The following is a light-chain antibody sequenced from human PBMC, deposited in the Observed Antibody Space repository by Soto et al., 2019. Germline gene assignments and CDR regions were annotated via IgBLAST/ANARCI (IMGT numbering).Light chain of an antibody. V-gene: IGLV7-43*01. CDR3: LLYYDGAQV. CDR2: SIN. J-gene: IGLJ3*02. CDR1: TGAVTSGYY. Sequence: QAVVTQEPSLTVSPGETVTLTCASSTGAVTSGYYPNWFQQKPGQAPRPLIYSINNKHSWTPARFSGSLLGDKAALTLSGVQPEDEAEYYRLLYYDGAQVFGGGTKLTVL.